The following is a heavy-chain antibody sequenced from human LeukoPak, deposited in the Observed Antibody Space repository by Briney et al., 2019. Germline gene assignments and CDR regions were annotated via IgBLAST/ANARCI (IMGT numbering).Heavy chain of an antibody. Sequence: GGSLRLSCAASGFTVSSNYMSWVRQAPGKGLEWVSVIYSGGSTYYADSVKGRFTISRDSAKNTLYLQMNSLRAEDTAVYYCARGLHCSGGSCYDTTFDYWGQGTLVTVSS. CDR3: ARGLHCSGGSCYDTTFDY. V-gene: IGHV3-66*01. CDR2: IYSGGST. J-gene: IGHJ4*02. D-gene: IGHD2-15*01. CDR1: GFTVSSNY.